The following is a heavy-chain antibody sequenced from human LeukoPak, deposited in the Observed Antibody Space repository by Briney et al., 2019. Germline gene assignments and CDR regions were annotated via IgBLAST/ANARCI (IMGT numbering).Heavy chain of an antibody. V-gene: IGHV3-73*01. J-gene: IGHJ4*02. CDR3: TQSNY. CDR2: IRSKADNYAT. Sequence: GGSLRLSCAASGFTFSSYWMNWVRQASGKGLEWVGRIRSKADNYATAYAASVQGRCTISRDDSKSTAYLQLNSLKTEDTAVYYCTQSNYWGQGALVTVSS. CDR1: GFTFSSYW.